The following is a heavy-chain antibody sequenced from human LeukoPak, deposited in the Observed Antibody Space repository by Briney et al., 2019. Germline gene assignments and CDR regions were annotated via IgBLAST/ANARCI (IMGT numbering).Heavy chain of an antibody. CDR1: GCSISSYD. J-gene: IGHJ4*02. CDR2: ICYSGST. V-gene: IGHV4-59*12. D-gene: IGHD3-10*01. Sequence: SETLSLTCTVSGCSISSYDWSWIRQPPGKGLEWVGYICYSGSTNSNPSLKSQVTISIYTTKIQFSLKLHSVTGADPAVYFCARGWLGEFRSFDYWGQGTLVTVSS. CDR3: ARGWLGEFRSFDY.